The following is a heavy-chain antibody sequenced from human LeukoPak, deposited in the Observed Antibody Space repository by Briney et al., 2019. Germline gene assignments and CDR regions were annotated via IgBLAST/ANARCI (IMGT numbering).Heavy chain of an antibody. CDR2: IKQDASAK. J-gene: IGHJ4*02. Sequence: GGSLRLSCVASGFNFNMFWMSWVRQAPGKGLEWVTNIKQDASAKFYVGSVRGRFDISRDNARKSVYLQMNSLRAEDTAVYYCAKDGVGATPFDYWGQGTLVTVSS. CDR3: AKDGVGATPFDY. V-gene: IGHV3-7*01. CDR1: GFNFNMFW. D-gene: IGHD1-26*01.